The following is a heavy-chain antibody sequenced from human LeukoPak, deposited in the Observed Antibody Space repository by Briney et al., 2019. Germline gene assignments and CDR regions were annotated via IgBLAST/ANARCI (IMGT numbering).Heavy chain of an antibody. V-gene: IGHV3-33*01. CDR2: IWYDGSNK. J-gene: IGHJ6*04. CDR1: GFTFSSYG. Sequence: GGSLRLSCAASGFTFSSYGMHWVRQAPGEGLEWVAVIWYDGSNKYYADSVKGRFTISRDNSKNTLYLQMNSLRAEDTAVYYCARSGIAADDTMDVWGKGTTVTVSS. CDR3: ARSGIAADDTMDV. D-gene: IGHD6-13*01.